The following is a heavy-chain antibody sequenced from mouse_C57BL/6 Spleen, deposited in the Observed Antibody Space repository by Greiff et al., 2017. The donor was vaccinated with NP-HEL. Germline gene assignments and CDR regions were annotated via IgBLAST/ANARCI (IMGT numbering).Heavy chain of an antibody. D-gene: IGHD2-10*01. Sequence: VQLQQPGAELVKPGASVKVSCKASGYTFTSYWMHWVKQRPGQGLEWIGRIHPSDSDTNYNQKFKGKATLTVDKSSSTAYMQLSSLPSEDSAVYYCAPLLLSQYFDVWGTGTTVTVSS. CDR2: IHPSDSDT. V-gene: IGHV1-74*01. J-gene: IGHJ1*03. CDR3: APLLLSQYFDV. CDR1: GYTFTSYW.